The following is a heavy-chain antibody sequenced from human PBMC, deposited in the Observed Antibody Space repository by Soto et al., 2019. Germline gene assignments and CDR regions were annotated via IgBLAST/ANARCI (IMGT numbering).Heavy chain of an antibody. V-gene: IGHV4-30-4*01. CDR2: IYHTGTT. J-gene: IGHJ5*02. D-gene: IGHD2-2*01. CDR3: ARVMAAMQNWLDP. Sequence: QVQLQESGPGLVKPSQTLSLTCSVSGGSISSIDYFWSWIRQPPGKGLEWIGFIYHTGTTYYNPSLMSRVMMSIDTSKSQFSMKLNSVTAADTAVYYCARVMAAMQNWLDPWGQGTLVIVSP. CDR1: GGSISSIDYF.